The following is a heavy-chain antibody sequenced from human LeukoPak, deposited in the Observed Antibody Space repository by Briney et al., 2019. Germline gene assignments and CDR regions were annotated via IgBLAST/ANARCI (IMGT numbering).Heavy chain of an antibody. V-gene: IGHV4-39*01. CDR1: GGSISSSSYY. D-gene: IGHD3-16*01. CDR3: ARLGSHEVYYFDY. J-gene: IGHJ4*02. Sequence: SETLSLTCTVSGGSISSSSYYWGWIRQPPGKGLEGIGSIYYSGSTYYNPSLKSRVTISVDTSNNQFSLKLSSVTAADTAVYYCARLGSHEVYYFDYWGQGTLVTVSS. CDR2: IYYSGST.